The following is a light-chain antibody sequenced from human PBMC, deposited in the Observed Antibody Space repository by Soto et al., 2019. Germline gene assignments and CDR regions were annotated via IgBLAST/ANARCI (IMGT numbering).Light chain of an antibody. CDR1: SSNIGAGYD. V-gene: IGLV1-40*01. CDR2: GNN. J-gene: IGLJ1*01. Sequence: QAVVTQPPSVSGAPGQRVTISCTGSSSNIGAGYDVHWYQQLPGTAPKLLIYGNNNRPSGVPDRFSGSKSGTSASLAITGLQAEDEPDYHCQSYDSSLGVFGTGTKLTVL. CDR3: QSYDSSLGV.